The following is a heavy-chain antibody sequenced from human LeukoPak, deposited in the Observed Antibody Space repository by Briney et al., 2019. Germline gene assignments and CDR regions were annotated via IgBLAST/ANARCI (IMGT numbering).Heavy chain of an antibody. V-gene: IGHV3-33*01. Sequence: GRSLRLSCAAYGFTFSSYGMHWVRQAPGKGLEWVAVIWYDGSNKYYADSVKGRFTTSRDNSKNTLYLQMNSLRAEDTAVYYCASHPGATGYWGQGTLVTVSS. J-gene: IGHJ4*02. CDR1: GFTFSSYG. CDR2: IWYDGSNK. CDR3: ASHPGATGY. D-gene: IGHD1-26*01.